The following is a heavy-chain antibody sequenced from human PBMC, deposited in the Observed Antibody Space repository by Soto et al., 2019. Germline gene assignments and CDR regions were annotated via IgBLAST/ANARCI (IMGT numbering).Heavy chain of an antibody. CDR3: ASGIVVVAATTTLDAFDI. CDR1: GYSFTSYW. Sequence: GESLKISCKGSGYSFTSYWIGWVRQMPGKGLEWMGIIYPGDSDTRYSPSFQGQVTISADKSISTAYLQWSSLKASDTAMYYCASGIVVVAATTTLDAFDIWGQGTMVTVSS. J-gene: IGHJ3*02. V-gene: IGHV5-51*01. CDR2: IYPGDSDT. D-gene: IGHD2-15*01.